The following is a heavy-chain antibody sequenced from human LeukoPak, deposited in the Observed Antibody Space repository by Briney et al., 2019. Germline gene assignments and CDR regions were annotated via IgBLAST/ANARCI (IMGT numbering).Heavy chain of an antibody. D-gene: IGHD3-10*01. CDR3: ARGYGSGSYPYYNGMDV. V-gene: IGHV4-61*01. Sequence: SETLSLTRTVSGGSVSSGSYYWSWIRQPPGKGLEWIGYIYYSGSTKYNPSLKSRVTISVDTAKNQFSLKLSSVTAADTAVYYCARGYGSGSYPYYNGMDVWGQGTTVTVSS. J-gene: IGHJ6*02. CDR2: IYYSGST. CDR1: GGSVSSGSYY.